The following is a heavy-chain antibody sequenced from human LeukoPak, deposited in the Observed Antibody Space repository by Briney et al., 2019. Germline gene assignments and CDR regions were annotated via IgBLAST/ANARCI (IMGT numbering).Heavy chain of an antibody. D-gene: IGHD2-2*02. J-gene: IGHJ6*03. CDR1: GGTFSSYA. Sequence: GASVKVSCKASGGTFSSYAISWVRQAPGQGLEWMGGIIPIFGTANYAQKFQGRVTITTDESTSTAYMELSSLGSEDTAVYYCARGDVVVPAAIGHYYYYYYMDVWGKGTTVTVSS. V-gene: IGHV1-69*05. CDR3: ARGDVVVPAAIGHYYYYYYMDV. CDR2: IIPIFGTA.